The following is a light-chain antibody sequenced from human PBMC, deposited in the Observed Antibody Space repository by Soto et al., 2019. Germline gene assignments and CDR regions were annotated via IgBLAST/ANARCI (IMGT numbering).Light chain of an antibody. CDR3: SSYAGSNNLV. V-gene: IGLV2-14*01. J-gene: IGLJ3*02. CDR1: SSDVGNYNY. Sequence: QSALTQPASVSGSPGQSITISCTGTSSDVGNYNYVSWYQQHPGKAPQLMIFQVSNRASGVSNRFSGSKSGDTASLTISGLQAEDEADYYCSSYAGSNNLVFGGGTKLTVL. CDR2: QVS.